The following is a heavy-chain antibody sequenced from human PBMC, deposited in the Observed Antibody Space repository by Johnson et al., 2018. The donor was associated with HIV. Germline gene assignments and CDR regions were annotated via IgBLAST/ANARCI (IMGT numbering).Heavy chain of an antibody. V-gene: IGHV3-53*01. Sequence: VHLVESGGNLIQPGGSLRLSCAASGFTVNNNYMTWVRQAPGKGLEWVSVSYSGGDTYYADSVKGRFTISRDTSKNTLYLQMDSLRVEDTAVYYCARERDYYDSSGYWVDVFDIWGQGTMVTVSS. J-gene: IGHJ3*02. D-gene: IGHD3-22*01. CDR3: ARERDYYDSSGYWVDVFDI. CDR1: GFTVNNNY. CDR2: SYSGGDT.